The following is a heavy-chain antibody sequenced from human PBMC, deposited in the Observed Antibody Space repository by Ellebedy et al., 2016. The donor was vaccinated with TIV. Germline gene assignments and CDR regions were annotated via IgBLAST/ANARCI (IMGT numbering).Heavy chain of an antibody. V-gene: IGHV3-23*01. CDR2: ISGSGAST. CDR1: GFTFSSYA. J-gene: IGHJ4*02. D-gene: IGHD1-26*01. Sequence: PGGSLRLSCTASGFTFSSYAMSWVRQAPGKGLEWVSSISGSGASTYYADSVKGRLTISRDNSKNTLYLQMSRLRAEDTAVYFCASRIVRIYWGQGTLVTVSS. CDR3: ASRIVRIY.